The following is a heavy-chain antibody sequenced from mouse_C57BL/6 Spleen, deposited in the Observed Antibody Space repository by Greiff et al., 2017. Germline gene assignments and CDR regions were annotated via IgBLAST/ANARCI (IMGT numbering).Heavy chain of an antibody. D-gene: IGHD1-1*01. CDR2: IDPEDGEN. V-gene: IGHV14-2*01. Sequence: VQLQQSGAELVKPGASVKLSCTASGFNIKDYYMHWVKQRTEQGLEWIGRIDPEDGENKYAPNFQGKSTITADTPSNTAYLQLSSLTAEDTAVYYCYYGSSPLAYWGQGTLVTVSA. CDR1: GFNIKDYY. J-gene: IGHJ3*01. CDR3: YYGSSPLAY.